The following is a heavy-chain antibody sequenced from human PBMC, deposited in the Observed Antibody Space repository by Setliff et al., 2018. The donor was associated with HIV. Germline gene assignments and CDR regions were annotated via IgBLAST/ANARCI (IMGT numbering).Heavy chain of an antibody. CDR2: ISYDGSNK. CDR3: ARGTYCTDGVCIKGALDI. J-gene: IGHJ3*02. V-gene: IGHV3-30*14. Sequence: PGGSLRLSCAASGFTFSSYAMHWVRQAPGKGLEWVAVISYDGSNKYYADSVKGRFTISRDSSKNTLYLQMNSLRAEDTAVYYCARGTYCTDGVCIKGALDIRGQGTMVT. D-gene: IGHD2-8*01. CDR1: GFTFSSYA.